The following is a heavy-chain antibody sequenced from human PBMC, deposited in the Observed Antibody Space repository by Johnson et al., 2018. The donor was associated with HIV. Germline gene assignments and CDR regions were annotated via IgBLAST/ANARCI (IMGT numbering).Heavy chain of an antibody. CDR3: ARDFKPTYDYDRVVVLRRSEAFDI. CDR2: ISYDGSNK. CDR1: GFTFSSYA. J-gene: IGHJ3*02. Sequence: VQLVESGGGVVQPGRSLRLSCAASGFTFSSYAMHWVRQAPGKGLEWVAVISYDGSNKYYADSVKGRFTISRDNSKNTLYLQMNSLRAEDTAVYYCARDFKPTYDYDRVVVLRRSEAFDIWGQGTMVTVSS. V-gene: IGHV3-30-3*01. D-gene: IGHD3-22*01.